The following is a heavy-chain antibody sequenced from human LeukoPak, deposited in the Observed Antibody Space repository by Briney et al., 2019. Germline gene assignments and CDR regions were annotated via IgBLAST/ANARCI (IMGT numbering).Heavy chain of an antibody. D-gene: IGHD2-21*02. CDR1: GFTFSSYG. J-gene: IGHJ4*02. CDR3: ARASRVTRAFDY. V-gene: IGHV3-30*03. CDR2: ISYDGSNK. Sequence: GGSLRLSCAASGFTFSSYGMHWVRQAPGKGLEWVAVISYDGSNKYYADSVKGRFTISRDNAKNSLYLQMNSLRAEDTAVYYCARASRVTRAFDYWGQGTLVTVSS.